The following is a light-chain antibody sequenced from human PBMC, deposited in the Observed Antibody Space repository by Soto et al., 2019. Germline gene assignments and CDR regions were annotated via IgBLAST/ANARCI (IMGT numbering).Light chain of an antibody. CDR2: AAS. CDR3: QQSYNTPYT. J-gene: IGKJ2*01. CDR1: QSITTY. Sequence: DIQMTQSPSSLSSSGRDRVTLNCPANQSITTYLNLYQQKPGKAPTGLIYAASSLQSGVPSRFSGSGSGTDFSLSISSLQTEDSATYYCQQSYNTPYTFGQGTKLEIK. V-gene: IGKV1-39*01.